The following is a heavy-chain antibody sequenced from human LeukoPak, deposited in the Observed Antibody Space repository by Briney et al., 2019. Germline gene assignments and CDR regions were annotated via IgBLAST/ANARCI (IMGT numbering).Heavy chain of an antibody. V-gene: IGHV4-34*01. J-gene: IGHJ4*02. CDR3: ASTERCSTTCPLDY. CDR1: GGSFRGYY. CDR2: INHSGST. Sequence: SETLSLTCAVYGGSFRGYYWSWIRQPPGKGLEWIGEINHSGSTNYNPSLKSRDTISLDTSMKKFSLKLNSVTAADTAVYYCASTERCSTTCPLDYWGQGTLVTVSS. D-gene: IGHD2-2*01.